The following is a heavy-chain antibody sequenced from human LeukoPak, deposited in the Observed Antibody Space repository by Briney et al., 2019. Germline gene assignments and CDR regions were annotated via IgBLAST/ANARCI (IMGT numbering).Heavy chain of an antibody. J-gene: IGHJ4*02. CDR3: ARGSLKVFYSGYDHISAYYFDY. CDR2: IIEGVST. CDR1: VGSSIGSN. V-gene: IGHV4-34*01. Sequence: SETPCVTSVVYVGSSIGSNWCLSPAPPRGGRQSGWEIIEGVSTNYNTPLKSRVTISVDASKTQFSPKLSSVTAADTAVYYCARGSLKVFYSGYDHISAYYFDYWGQGTLVTVSS. D-gene: IGHD5-12*01.